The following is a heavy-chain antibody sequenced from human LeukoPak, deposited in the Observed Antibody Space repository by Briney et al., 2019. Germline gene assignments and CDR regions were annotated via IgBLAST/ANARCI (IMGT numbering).Heavy chain of an antibody. CDR1: GFTFSSYS. CDR2: ISSSSSYI. V-gene: IGHV3-21*01. J-gene: IGHJ4*02. CDR3: ARRSGSSSFDY. D-gene: IGHD1-26*01. Sequence: EGSLRLSCAASGFTFSSYSMNWVRQAPGKGLEWVSSISSSSSYIYYADSVKGRFTISRDNAKNSLYLQMNSLRAEDTAVYYCARRSGSSSFDYWGQGTLVTVSS.